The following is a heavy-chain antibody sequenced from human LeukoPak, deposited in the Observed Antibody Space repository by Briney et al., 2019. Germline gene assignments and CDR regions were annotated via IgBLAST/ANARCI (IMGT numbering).Heavy chain of an antibody. CDR3: AKDINPRYYYDSSGYLYYYYGMDV. CDR2: ISWNSGSI. J-gene: IGHJ6*02. V-gene: IGHV3-9*01. D-gene: IGHD3-22*01. Sequence: GGSLRLSCAASGFTFDDYAMHWGRQAPGKGLEWVSGISWNSGSIGYADSVKGRFTISRDNAKNSLYLQMNSLRAEDTALYYCAKDINPRYYYDSSGYLYYYYGMDVWGQGTTVTVSS. CDR1: GFTFDDYA.